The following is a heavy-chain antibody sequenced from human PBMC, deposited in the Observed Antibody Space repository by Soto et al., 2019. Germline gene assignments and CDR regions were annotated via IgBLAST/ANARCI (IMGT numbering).Heavy chain of an antibody. CDR2: INHSGST. J-gene: IGHJ5*02. CDR1: GGSISSSNYY. Sequence: PSETLSLTCTVSGGSISSSNYYWSWIRQPPGKGLEWIGEINHSGSTNYNPSLKSRVTISVDTSKNQFSLKLSSVTAADTAVYYCARRPYYYGSGSYYSTFWFDPWGQGTLVTVSS. D-gene: IGHD3-10*01. V-gene: IGHV4-39*07. CDR3: ARRPYYYGSGSYYSTFWFDP.